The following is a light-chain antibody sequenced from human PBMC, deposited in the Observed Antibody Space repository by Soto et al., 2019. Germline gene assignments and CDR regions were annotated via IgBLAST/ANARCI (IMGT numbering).Light chain of an antibody. Sequence: SYELTQPPSVSVSPGQTARIPCSGDAFSNQYAFWYQHKPGRAPLLLLYKDNQRPSGIPDRFSGSTSGTTVTLTISGVQAEDEADYYCQSADNTVLFGGGTKVTVL. J-gene: IGLJ2*01. CDR1: AFSNQY. CDR2: KDN. CDR3: QSADNTVL. V-gene: IGLV3-25*02.